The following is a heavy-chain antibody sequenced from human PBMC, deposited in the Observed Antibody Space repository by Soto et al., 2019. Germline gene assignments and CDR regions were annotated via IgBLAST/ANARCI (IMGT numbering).Heavy chain of an antibody. CDR3: ARGGEGAARSFDY. J-gene: IGHJ4*02. CDR2: INHSGST. V-gene: IGHV4-34*01. Sequence: SATLSLTCAVYGGSFSGFYWSWIRQPPGKGLEWIGEINHSGSTNYNPSLKSRVTISVDTSKNQFSLKLSSVTAADTAVYYCARGGEGAARSFDYWGQGTLVTVSS. D-gene: IGHD6-6*01. CDR1: GGSFSGFY.